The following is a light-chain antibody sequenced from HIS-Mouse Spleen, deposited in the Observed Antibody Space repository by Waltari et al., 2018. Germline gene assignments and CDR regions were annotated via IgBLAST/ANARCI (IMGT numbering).Light chain of an antibody. Sequence: EIVMTQSPATLSVSPGERATLSCRASQSVSSNLAWYQQKPGQEPRRRIYGASTRAHGIPARFSGSGSGTEFTLTISSLQSEDFAVYYCQQYNNWPITFGQGTRLEIK. CDR3: QQYNNWPIT. CDR1: QSVSSN. J-gene: IGKJ5*01. V-gene: IGKV3-15*01. CDR2: GAS.